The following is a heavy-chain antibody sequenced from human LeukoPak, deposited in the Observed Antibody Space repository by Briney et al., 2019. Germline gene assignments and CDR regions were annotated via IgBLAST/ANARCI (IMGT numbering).Heavy chain of an antibody. J-gene: IGHJ4*02. CDR3: AKDSGRFLEWFNFDY. Sequence: GGSLRLSCAASGFTFSSYAMHWVRQAPGKGLEWVAVISYDGSNKYYADSVKGRFTISRDNSKNTLYLQMNSLRAEDTAVYYCAKDSGRFLEWFNFDYWGQGTLVTVSS. V-gene: IGHV3-30-3*01. D-gene: IGHD3-3*01. CDR1: GFTFSSYA. CDR2: ISYDGSNK.